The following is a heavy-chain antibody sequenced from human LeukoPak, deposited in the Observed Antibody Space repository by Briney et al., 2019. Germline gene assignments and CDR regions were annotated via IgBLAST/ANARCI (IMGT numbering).Heavy chain of an antibody. V-gene: IGHV4-59*01. J-gene: IGHJ4*02. D-gene: IGHD3-22*01. CDR1: GGSISSYY. Sequence: PSETLSLTCTVSGGSISSYYWSWIRQPPGKGLEWIGYIYYSGSTNYNPSLKSRVTISVDTSKNQFSLKLNSVTAADTAVYYCARAPSDSSGYYPAYSDYWGQGTLVTVSS. CDR3: ARAPSDSSGYYPAYSDY. CDR2: IYYSGST.